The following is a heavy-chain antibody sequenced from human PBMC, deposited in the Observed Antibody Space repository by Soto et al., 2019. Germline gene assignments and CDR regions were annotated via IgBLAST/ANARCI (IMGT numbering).Heavy chain of an antibody. V-gene: IGHV3-48*02. CDR1: GFKFNIYS. Sequence: EVQLVESGGALVQPGGSLRLSCAASGFKFNIYSMNWVRQAPGKGLEWSAYITSDTKTIKYGDSVKGRFTISRDNAKNSVYLQMNSLSDEDTAVYYCARSVEGHFDYWGQGTVVTVSS. CDR2: ITSDTKTI. CDR3: ARSVEGHFDY. D-gene: IGHD6-19*01. J-gene: IGHJ4*02.